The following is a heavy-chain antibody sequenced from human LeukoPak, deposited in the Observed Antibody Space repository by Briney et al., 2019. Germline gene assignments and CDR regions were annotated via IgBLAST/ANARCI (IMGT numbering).Heavy chain of an antibody. CDR3: AKYCSSTSCFFDY. Sequence: GGSLRLYCAASGFTFSSYAMSWVRQAPGKGLDLVSAISGSGGSTYYADSVKGRFTISRDNSKNTRYLQMNSLRAEDTAVYYCAKYCSSTSCFFDYWGQGTLVTVSS. D-gene: IGHD2-2*01. J-gene: IGHJ4*02. CDR2: ISGSGGST. CDR1: GFTFSSYA. V-gene: IGHV3-23*01.